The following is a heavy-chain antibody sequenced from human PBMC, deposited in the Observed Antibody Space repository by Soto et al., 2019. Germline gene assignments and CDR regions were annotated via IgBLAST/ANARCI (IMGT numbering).Heavy chain of an antibody. CDR3: AKEGGFMQPFDS. CDR1: GFTFSSYG. V-gene: IGHV3-23*01. CDR2: INGRGDRT. J-gene: IGHJ4*02. Sequence: EVQVLESGGGLVQPGGSLRLSCAASGFTFSSYGMNWVRQAPGKGLEWVSSINGRGDRTYYADSVKGRFTISRDNSKSTLYVQMNGLRAEDTAVYYCAKEGGFMQPFDSWGQGTLVTVSS. D-gene: IGHD6-25*01.